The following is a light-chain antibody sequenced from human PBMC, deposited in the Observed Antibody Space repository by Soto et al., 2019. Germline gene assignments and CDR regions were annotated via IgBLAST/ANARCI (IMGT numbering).Light chain of an antibody. Sequence: QSALTQPASVSGSPGQSITISYTGTSSDVGSYNLVSWYQQHPGKAPKLMMYEVSKRPSGVSNRFSGSKSGNTASLTISGLQAEDEADYYCCSYAGSSTVFGGGTKLTVL. CDR2: EVS. J-gene: IGLJ3*02. V-gene: IGLV2-23*02. CDR3: CSYAGSSTV. CDR1: SSDVGSYNL.